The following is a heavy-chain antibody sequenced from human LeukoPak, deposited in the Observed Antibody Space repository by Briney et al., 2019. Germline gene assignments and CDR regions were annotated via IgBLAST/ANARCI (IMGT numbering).Heavy chain of an antibody. CDR1: GGSISSGGYS. J-gene: IGHJ3*02. D-gene: IGHD5-12*01. V-gene: IGHV4-30-2*01. CDR2: IYHSGST. CDR3: ARVDIVATLHAFDI. Sequence: KTSETLSLTCAVSGGSISSGGYSWSWIRQPPGKGLEWIGYIYHSGSTYYNPSLKSRVTISVDGSKNQFSLKLSSVTAADTAVYYCARVDIVATLHAFDIWGQGTMVTVSS.